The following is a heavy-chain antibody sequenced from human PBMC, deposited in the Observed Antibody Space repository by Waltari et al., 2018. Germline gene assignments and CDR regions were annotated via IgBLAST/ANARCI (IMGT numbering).Heavy chain of an antibody. V-gene: IGHV4-59*01. D-gene: IGHD6-19*01. CDR2: IYHSGTT. J-gene: IGHJ1*01. Sequence: QVQLMESGPGLVRPSETLSLTCHVSGGSITSDYWCWVRQPPGKGLGWVGYIYHSGTTNYNPSLRSRVSISVDTSKTQFSLKLNYVTAADTAVYYCARGHSTGWYLSHWGRGALVTVSS. CDR3: ARGHSTGWYLSH. CDR1: GGSITSDY.